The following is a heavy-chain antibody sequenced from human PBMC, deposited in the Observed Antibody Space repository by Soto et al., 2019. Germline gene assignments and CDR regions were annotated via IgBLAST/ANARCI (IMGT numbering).Heavy chain of an antibody. Sequence: GGPLRLSCAASGFTFSSYAMSWVRQAPGKGLEWVSAISGSGGSTYYADSVKGRFTISRDNAKNSLYLQMNSLRAEDTAVYYCARDSSSWYPDYRGQGTLVTVSS. CDR2: ISGSGGST. V-gene: IGHV3-23*01. D-gene: IGHD6-13*01. CDR1: GFTFSSYA. J-gene: IGHJ4*02. CDR3: ARDSSSWYPDY.